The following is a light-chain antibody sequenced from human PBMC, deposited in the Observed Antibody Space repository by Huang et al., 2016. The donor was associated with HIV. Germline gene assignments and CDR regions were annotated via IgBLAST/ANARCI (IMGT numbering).Light chain of an antibody. V-gene: IGKV3-15*01. J-gene: IGKJ2*01. CDR2: GAS. CDR1: QSVGTN. CDR3: QQYINWPRT. Sequence: DIVMTQSPATLSVSPGGRATLSCRASQSVGTNLVWYQQKPGQAPRLLIYGASTRVTGVPARFSGSGSGTEFCLTISSLQSEDFAVYFCQQYINWPRTFGQGTKLEI.